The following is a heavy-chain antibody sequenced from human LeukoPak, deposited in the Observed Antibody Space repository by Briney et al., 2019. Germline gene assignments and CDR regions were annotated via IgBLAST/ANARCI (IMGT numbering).Heavy chain of an antibody. J-gene: IGHJ3*02. CDR3: AKDGNERWDTFDI. D-gene: IGHD5-24*01. V-gene: IGHV3-33*06. Sequence: GRSLRLSCAASGFTFSSYVMHWVRQAPGKGLEWVAVIWYDGSNKYYADSVKGRFTISRDNSKNTLYLQMNSLRAEDTAVYYCAKDGNERWDTFDIWGQGTMVTVSS. CDR2: IWYDGSNK. CDR1: GFTFSSYV.